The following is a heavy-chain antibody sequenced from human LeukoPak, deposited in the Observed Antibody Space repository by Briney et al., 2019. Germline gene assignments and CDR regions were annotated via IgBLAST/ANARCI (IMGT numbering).Heavy chain of an antibody. CDR2: IKQDGSER. CDR1: GFTFTTFW. D-gene: IGHD6-19*01. J-gene: IGHJ4*02. Sequence: GGSLRLSCAASGFTFTTFWMSWVRQAPGKGLEWVANIKQDGSERYYVDSVKGRFTISRGNAKNSLYLQMNSLRAEDTGVYYCAGSGWQVYLDYWGQGALVTVSS. CDR3: AGSGWQVYLDY. V-gene: IGHV3-7*01.